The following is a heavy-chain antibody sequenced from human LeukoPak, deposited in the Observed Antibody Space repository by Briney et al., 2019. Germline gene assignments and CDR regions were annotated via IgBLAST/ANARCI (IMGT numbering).Heavy chain of an antibody. CDR1: GYSISSGYY. J-gene: IGHJ4*02. Sequence: PSETLSLTCAVSGYSISSGYYWGWIRQPPGKGLEWIGNIYHSESTYYNPSLKSRVTISVDTSKNQFSLKLSSVTAADTAVYYCASQSVDYGDFYYWGQGTLVTVSS. D-gene: IGHD4-17*01. CDR2: IYHSEST. CDR3: ASQSVDYGDFYY. V-gene: IGHV4-38-2*01.